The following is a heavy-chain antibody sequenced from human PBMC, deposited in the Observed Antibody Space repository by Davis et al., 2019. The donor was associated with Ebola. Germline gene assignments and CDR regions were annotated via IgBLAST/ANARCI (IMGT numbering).Heavy chain of an antibody. D-gene: IGHD3-10*01. J-gene: IGHJ5*02. CDR2: INSDGSST. V-gene: IGHV3-74*01. Sequence: HTGGSLRLSCAASGFTFSSYWMHWVRQAPGKGLVWVSRINSDGSSTSYADSVKGRFTISRDNAKNTLYLQMNSLRAEDTAVYYYAREITMVRGVTPWGQGTLVTVSS. CDR1: GFTFSSYW. CDR3: AREITMVRGVTP.